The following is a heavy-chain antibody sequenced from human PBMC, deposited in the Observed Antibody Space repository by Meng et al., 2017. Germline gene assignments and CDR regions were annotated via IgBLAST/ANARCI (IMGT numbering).Heavy chain of an antibody. V-gene: IGHV3-30*01. Sequence: GESLKISCAASGFTFSSYAMHWVRQAPGKGLEWVAVIPYDGSNKYYADSVKGRFTISRDKSKNTLYLQMNSLRAEDTAVYYCARDPDSYYNSEDDAFDIWGQGTMVTVSS. D-gene: IGHD2/OR15-2a*01. CDR2: IPYDGSNK. CDR3: ARDPDSYYNSEDDAFDI. CDR1: GFTFSSYA. J-gene: IGHJ3*02.